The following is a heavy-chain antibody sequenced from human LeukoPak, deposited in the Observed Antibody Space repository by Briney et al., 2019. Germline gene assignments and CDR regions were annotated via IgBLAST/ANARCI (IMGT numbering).Heavy chain of an antibody. Sequence: GESLKISCKGSGYSFTSYWIGWVRQMPGKGLEWMGIIYPGDSGTRYSPPFQGQVTISADKSISTAYLQWSSLKASDTAMYYCARRNQLRGYSYGPYFDYWGQGTLVTVSS. CDR2: IYPGDSGT. D-gene: IGHD5-18*01. CDR1: GYSFTSYW. CDR3: ARRNQLRGYSYGPYFDY. J-gene: IGHJ4*02. V-gene: IGHV5-51*01.